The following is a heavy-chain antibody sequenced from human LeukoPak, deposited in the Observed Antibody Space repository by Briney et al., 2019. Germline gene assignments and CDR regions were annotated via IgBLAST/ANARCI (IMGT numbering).Heavy chain of an antibody. CDR2: IIPIFGTA. CDR3: ARGRGSGWYFVEDAVDI. Sequence: SVKVSCKASGGTFSSYAISWVRQAPGQGLEWMGGIIPIFGTANYAQKFQGRVTITADESTSTAYMELSSLRSEDTAVYYCARGRGSGWYFVEDAVDIWGQGTMVTVSS. J-gene: IGHJ3*02. V-gene: IGHV1-69*13. D-gene: IGHD6-19*01. CDR1: GGTFSSYA.